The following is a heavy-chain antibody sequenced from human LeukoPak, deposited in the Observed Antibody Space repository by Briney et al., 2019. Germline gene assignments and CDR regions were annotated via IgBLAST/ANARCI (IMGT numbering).Heavy chain of an antibody. Sequence: GGSLRLSCAASGFTFSNYVMSWVRQAPGKGLEWVSGISGSGGSTYYADSVKGRLTISRDNSKNTLYLQMNSLRAEDTAVYYCAKGMRQFDYWGQGTLVTVSS. CDR2: ISGSGGST. J-gene: IGHJ4*02. V-gene: IGHV3-23*01. CDR3: AKGMRQFDY. CDR1: GFTFSNYV.